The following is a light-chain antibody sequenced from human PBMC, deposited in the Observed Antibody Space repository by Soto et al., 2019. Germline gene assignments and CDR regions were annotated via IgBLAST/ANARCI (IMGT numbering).Light chain of an antibody. J-gene: IGKJ3*01. Sequence: DIVMTQSPDSLSVSLGERATITCNSSQSVVFNNRDYSAWFQQKPGQPPRLLISWASSGESGVPDRFSGRGSGTDFTLTISRLQAEDVGVYYCQQCYNTHPTFVPGTTVDI. CDR2: WAS. CDR3: QQCYNTHPT. V-gene: IGKV4-1*01. CDR1: QSVVFNNRDY.